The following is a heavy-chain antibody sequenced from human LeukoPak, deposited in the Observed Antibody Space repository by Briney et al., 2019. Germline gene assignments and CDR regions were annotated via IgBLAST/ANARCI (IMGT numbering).Heavy chain of an antibody. CDR2: ITPYNGNT. CDR3: ARRGVYYYDSSGRANYYFDY. V-gene: IGHV1-18*01. Sequence: GASVKVSCKASGYTFINYGINWVRQAPGQGLEWVGWITPYNGNTNYAQKLQGRVTMTTDTSTSTAYMELRSLRPDDTAMYYCARRGVYYYDSSGRANYYFDYWGQGTLVTASS. J-gene: IGHJ4*02. CDR1: GYTFINYG. D-gene: IGHD3-22*01.